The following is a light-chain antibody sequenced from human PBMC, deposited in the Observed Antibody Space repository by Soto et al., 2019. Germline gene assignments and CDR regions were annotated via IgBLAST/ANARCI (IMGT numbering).Light chain of an antibody. CDR2: GAS. V-gene: IGKV2-24*01. Sequence: DIVLTQTPLSSPVALGQPASISCRSSQSLVHSDGNTYLSWLHQRPGQPPRLLIYGASGRATGVPGRFSGSGSGTEFTLTISRLEPEDFVVYCCQHFGTSPPYTFGQGTKLEI. CDR1: QSLVHSDGNTY. J-gene: IGKJ2*01. CDR3: QHFGTSPPYT.